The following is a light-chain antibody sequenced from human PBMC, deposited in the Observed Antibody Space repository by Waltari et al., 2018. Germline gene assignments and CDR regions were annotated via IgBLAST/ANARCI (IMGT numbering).Light chain of an antibody. V-gene: IGLV2-14*03. CDR1: SSDVGGYKS. CDR3: SAYTRSGTYV. J-gene: IGLJ1*01. Sequence: QSALTQAASVSGSPGQAITISCTGTSSDVGGYKSVSWYQQHPGKAPKGLIYDVTNRPSGVSNRFSGSKSGNTASLTISGLQAEDEADYYCSAYTRSGTYVFGTGTKVTVL. CDR2: DVT.